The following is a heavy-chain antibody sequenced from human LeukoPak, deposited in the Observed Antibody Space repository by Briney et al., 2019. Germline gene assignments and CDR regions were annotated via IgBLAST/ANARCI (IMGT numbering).Heavy chain of an antibody. CDR3: ARDLGLRGVTNWFDT. Sequence: ASVKVSCKASAYTFSSYLVHWVRQAPGQGLEWMGLIDPSGGSTGYAQKFQGRVTMTRDTSTSTVYMEMSSLRSEDTALYYCARDLGLRGVTNWFDTWGQGTLSPSP. D-gene: IGHD3-10*01. CDR2: IDPSGGST. CDR1: AYTFSSYL. J-gene: IGHJ5*02. V-gene: IGHV1-46*01.